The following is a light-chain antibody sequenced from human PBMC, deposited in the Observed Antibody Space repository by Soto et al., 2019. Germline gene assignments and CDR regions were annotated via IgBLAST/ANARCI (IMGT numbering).Light chain of an antibody. CDR2: AAS. Sequence: DIQMTQSPSSLSASVGDRVTITCRASQRISSYLNWYQQKPGKAPQLLIYAASSMQSGVPSRFSGSASGTDFTLTISSLQPEDFATYYCQQSYSTLIYTFGQGTKLDIK. V-gene: IGKV1-39*01. CDR3: QQSYSTLIYT. CDR1: QRISSY. J-gene: IGKJ2*01.